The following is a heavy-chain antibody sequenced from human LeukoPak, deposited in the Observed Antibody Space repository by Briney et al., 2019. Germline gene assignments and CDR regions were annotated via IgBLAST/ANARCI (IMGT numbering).Heavy chain of an antibody. J-gene: IGHJ3*02. D-gene: IGHD2-2*01. CDR2: ISDDSAYI. CDR3: ARDCSGATCYFGFDI. CDR1: GFTLSSHS. V-gene: IGHV3-21*01. Sequence: GGSLRLSCAASGFTLSSHSMNWVRQAPGKGLEWVSSISDDSAYIYYADSVKGRFTISRDNAENSLSLQMNSLRAEDTAVYYCARDCSGATCYFGFDIWGQGAMVTVSS.